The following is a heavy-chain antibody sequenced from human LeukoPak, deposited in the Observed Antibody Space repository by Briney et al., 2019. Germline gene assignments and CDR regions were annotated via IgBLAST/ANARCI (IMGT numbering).Heavy chain of an antibody. V-gene: IGHV1-2*02. D-gene: IGHD3-3*01. CDR2: INPNSGGT. J-gene: IGHJ4*02. CDR1: GYTFTSYD. Sequence: ASVKVSCKASGYTFTSYDINWVRQAPGQGLEWMGWINPNSGGTNYAQKFQGRVTMTRDTSISTAYMELSRLRSDDTAVYYCARDVKNQGDFWSGYHYYFDYWGQGTLVTVSS. CDR3: ARDVKNQGDFWSGYHYYFDY.